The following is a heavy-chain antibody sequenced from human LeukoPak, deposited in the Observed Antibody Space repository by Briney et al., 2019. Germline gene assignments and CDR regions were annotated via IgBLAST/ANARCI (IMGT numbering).Heavy chain of an antibody. Sequence: SQTLSLTCAVSGGSISSGGYSWSWIRQPPGKGLEWIGYIHHSGSTYYNPSLKSRVTISVDRSKNQFSLKLSSVTAADTAVYYCARARGYGFIFDYWGQGTLVTVSS. J-gene: IGHJ4*02. D-gene: IGHD4-17*01. CDR2: IHHSGST. CDR3: ARARGYGFIFDY. V-gene: IGHV4-30-2*01. CDR1: GGSISSGGYS.